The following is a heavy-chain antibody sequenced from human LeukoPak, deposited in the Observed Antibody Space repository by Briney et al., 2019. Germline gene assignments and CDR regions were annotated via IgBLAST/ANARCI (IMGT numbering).Heavy chain of an antibody. CDR2: IYYSGST. CDR1: GGSISSYY. J-gene: IGHJ1*01. Sequence: SETLSLTCTVSGGSISSYYWSWIRQPPGKGLEWIGYIYYSGSTNYNPSLKSRVTISVDTSKNQFSLKLSSVTAADTAVYYRARVRRYCSGGSCGFQHWGQGTLVTVSS. D-gene: IGHD2-15*01. V-gene: IGHV4-59*12. CDR3: ARVRRYCSGGSCGFQH.